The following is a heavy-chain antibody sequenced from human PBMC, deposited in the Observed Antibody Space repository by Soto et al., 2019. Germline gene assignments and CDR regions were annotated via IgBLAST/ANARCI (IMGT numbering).Heavy chain of an antibody. CDR2: ISYSGNTT. Sequence: SETLSLTCTVSGGSIYNYYWSWIRQPPGKGLEWIGYISYSGNTTNYNPSLKSRVTIALDTSKNQFSLKLTSVTAADTAVYYCARHPIRFYDVLTGQIVYPEFNWVDPGAHGTLVTVSS. CDR1: GGSIYNYY. CDR3: ARHPIRFYDVLTGQIVYPEFNWVDP. J-gene: IGHJ5*02. D-gene: IGHD3-9*01. V-gene: IGHV4-59*08.